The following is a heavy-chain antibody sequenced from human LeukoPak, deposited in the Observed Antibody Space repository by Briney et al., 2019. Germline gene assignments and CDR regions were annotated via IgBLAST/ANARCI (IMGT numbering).Heavy chain of an antibody. J-gene: IGHJ4*02. V-gene: IGHV1-2*02. CDR3: ARDVGERRADY. Sequence: ASVKVSCKASGYTFTDEYIHWVRQVPGQGFEWMAWINPKNGATNVALKFRGRVTLTRDTSISTAYMAVSRLRSDDTAVYYCARDVGERRADYWGQGTLVTVSA. CDR1: GYTFTDEY. D-gene: IGHD3-10*01. CDR2: INPKNGAT.